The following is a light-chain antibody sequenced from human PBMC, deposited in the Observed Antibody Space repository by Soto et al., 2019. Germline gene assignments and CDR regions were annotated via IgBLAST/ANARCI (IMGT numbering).Light chain of an antibody. CDR3: QQYNSYSRT. J-gene: IGKJ1*01. CDR2: AAS. Sequence: IRMTQSPSSLSASLGDRVAITCRASQSISSSLNWYQWKPGKAPNLLIYAASSLQSGVPSRFSGSGSGTEFTLTISSLQPDDFATYYCQQYNSYSRTFGQGTIVDI. CDR1: QSISSS. V-gene: IGKV1-5*01.